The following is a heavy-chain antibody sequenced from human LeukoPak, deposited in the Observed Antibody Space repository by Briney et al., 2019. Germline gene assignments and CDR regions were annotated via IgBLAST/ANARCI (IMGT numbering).Heavy chain of an antibody. CDR2: FDVEDGEI. CDR3: ATNRQIMILGVVIMPAFDI. J-gene: IGHJ3*02. CDR1: GYTLTQLS. Sequence: ASVKVSCKVSGYTLTQLSVHWVRQAPGKGGEGMGGFDVEDGEIIYAQKFQGRVTMTEHTSTDTAYMELSSLRSEDTAVYYCATNRQIMILGVVIMPAFDIWGQGTMVTVSS. V-gene: IGHV1-24*01. D-gene: IGHD3-3*01.